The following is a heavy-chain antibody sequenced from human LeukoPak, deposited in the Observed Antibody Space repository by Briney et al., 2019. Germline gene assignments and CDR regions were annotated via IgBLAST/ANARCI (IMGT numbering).Heavy chain of an antibody. CDR1: GFTFSSYA. J-gene: IGHJ4*02. CDR2: ISSNGGST. CDR3: ARGIAVAGGFDY. V-gene: IGHV3-64*01. D-gene: IGHD6-19*01. Sequence: GGSLRLSCAASGFTFSSYAMHWVRQAPGKGLEYVSAISSNGGSTYYANSVKGRFTISRDNSKNTLYLQMGSLRAEDMAVYYCARGIAVAGGFDYWGQGTLVTVSS.